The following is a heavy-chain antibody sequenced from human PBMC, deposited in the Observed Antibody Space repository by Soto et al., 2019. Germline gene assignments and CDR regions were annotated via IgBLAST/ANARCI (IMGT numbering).Heavy chain of an antibody. CDR2: INNDGSST. J-gene: IGHJ4*02. CDR1: GFTFSSYW. D-gene: IGHD5-12*01. CDR3: ASVNNAAGGCDLDY. Sequence: EVQLVESGGGSVQPGGSLRLSCAASGFTFSSYWMHWVRQAPGKGLVWVSRINNDGSSTSYADSVKGRFTISRDNAKNTLYLQMNSLRAEDTAVYYCASVNNAAGGCDLDYWGQGTLVTVSS. V-gene: IGHV3-74*01.